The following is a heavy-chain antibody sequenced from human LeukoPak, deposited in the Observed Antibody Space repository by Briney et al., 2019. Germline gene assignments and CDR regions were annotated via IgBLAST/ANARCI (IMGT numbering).Heavy chain of an antibody. CDR2: IKQDGSET. Sequence: GVSLRLSCAASGFIFSNYWMSWVRQAPGKGLEWVANIKQDGSETYYVDSVKGRFTIPRDDARNSLYLQMNSLRAEDTAVYYCARLYQHDSSTYRPVDYWGQGTLVSVSS. CDR1: GFIFSNYW. J-gene: IGHJ4*02. V-gene: IGHV3-7*01. CDR3: ARLYQHDSSTYRPVDY. D-gene: IGHD3-22*01.